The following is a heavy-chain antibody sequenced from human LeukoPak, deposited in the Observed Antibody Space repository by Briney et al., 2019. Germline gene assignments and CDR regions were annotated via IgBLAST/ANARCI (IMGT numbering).Heavy chain of an antibody. CDR1: GFNFSSYA. Sequence: GGSLRLYCAASGFNFSSYAMSWVRQAPGKGLEWVSAISGSGGSTYYADYVKGRFTISRDNSNNTLYLQMNILRAEDTAVYYCAKVFYDSSGQPRGLFDYWGQGTLVTVSS. V-gene: IGHV3-23*01. CDR3: AKVFYDSSGQPRGLFDY. CDR2: ISGSGGST. J-gene: IGHJ4*02. D-gene: IGHD3-22*01.